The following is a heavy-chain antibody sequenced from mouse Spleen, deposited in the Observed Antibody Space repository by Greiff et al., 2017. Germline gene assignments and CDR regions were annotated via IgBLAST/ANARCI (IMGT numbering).Heavy chain of an antibody. D-gene: IGHD1-1*01. V-gene: IGHV1-69*01. CDR3: ARSTTVASYAMDY. CDR2: IDPSDSYT. CDR1: GYTFTSYW. Sequence: QVQLKQPGAELVMPGASVKLSCKASGYTFTSYWMHWVKQRPGQGLEWIGEIDPSDSYTNYNQKFKGKATLTVDKSSSTAYMQLSSLTSEDSAVYYCARSTTVASYAMDYWGQGTSVTVSS. J-gene: IGHJ4*01.